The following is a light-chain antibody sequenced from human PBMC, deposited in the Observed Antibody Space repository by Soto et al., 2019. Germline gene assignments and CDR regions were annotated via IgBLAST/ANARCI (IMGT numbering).Light chain of an antibody. V-gene: IGLV1-40*01. Sequence: QTVVTQPPSVSGAPGQSVTISCTGSSSNIGAGFDVHWYQQLPGTAPKFLIYGNHNRPSGVPDRFSGSKSGTSASLVITGLLGEDEGDYYCQSYDSSLFVVFGGGTKLTVL. CDR2: GNH. CDR3: QSYDSSLFVV. CDR1: SSNIGAGFD. J-gene: IGLJ2*01.